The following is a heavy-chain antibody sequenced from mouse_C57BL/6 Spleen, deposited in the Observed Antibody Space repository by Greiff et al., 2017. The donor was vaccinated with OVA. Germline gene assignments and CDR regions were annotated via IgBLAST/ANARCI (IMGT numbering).Heavy chain of an antibody. V-gene: IGHV5-12*01. CDR3: ARPHYYGSSYGYFDV. D-gene: IGHD1-1*01. J-gene: IGHJ1*03. CDR2: ISNGGGST. Sequence: DVQLVESGGGLVQPGGSLKLSCAASGFTFSDYYMYWVRQTPEKRLEWVAYISNGGGSTYYPDTVKGRFTISRDNAKNTLYLQMSRLKSEDTAMYYCARPHYYGSSYGYFDVWGTGTTVTVSS. CDR1: GFTFSDYY.